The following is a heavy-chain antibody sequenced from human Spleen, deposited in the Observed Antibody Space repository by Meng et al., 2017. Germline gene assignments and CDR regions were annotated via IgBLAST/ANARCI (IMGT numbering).Heavy chain of an antibody. Sequence: GGSLRLSCAAAGFTFDDYAMHWVRQAPGKGLEWVSGISWNSGIIDYADSVKGRFSISRDNAKNSLYPQMNSLRPEDTALYYCAKGAIAVAGSEFDYWGQGTLVTVSS. V-gene: IGHV3-9*01. CDR2: ISWNSGII. D-gene: IGHD6-19*01. CDR1: GFTFDDYA. CDR3: AKGAIAVAGSEFDY. J-gene: IGHJ4*02.